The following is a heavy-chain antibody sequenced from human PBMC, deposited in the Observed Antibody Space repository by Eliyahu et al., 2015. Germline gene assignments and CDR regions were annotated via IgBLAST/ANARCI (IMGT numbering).Heavy chain of an antibody. J-gene: IGHJ3*02. CDR3: ARDRQQQLDYDAFDI. V-gene: IGHV3-30-3*01. Sequence: QVQLXESGGGVVQPGRSLRLSCAASGFTFSSYAMHWVRQAPGKGLEWVAVISYDGSNKYYADSVKGRFTISRDNSKNTLYLQMNSLRAEDTAVYYCARDRQQQLDYDAFDIWGQGTMVTVSS. CDR1: GFTFSSYA. CDR2: ISYDGSNK. D-gene: IGHD6-13*01.